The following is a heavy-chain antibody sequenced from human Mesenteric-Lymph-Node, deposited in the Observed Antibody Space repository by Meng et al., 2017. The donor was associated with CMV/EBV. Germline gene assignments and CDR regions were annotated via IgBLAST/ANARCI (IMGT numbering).Heavy chain of an antibody. CDR2: INPSGGST. V-gene: IGHV1-46*01. J-gene: IGHJ6*02. CDR3: ARAEAAAGTYYYYGMDV. D-gene: IGHD6-13*01. CDR1: GYTFIDYY. Sequence: ASVKVSCKASGYTFIDYYIHWVRQAPGQGLEWMGIINPSGGSTSYAQKFQGRVTMTRETSTSTVYMELSSLRSEDTAVYYCARAEAAAGTYYYYGMDVWGQGTTVTVSS.